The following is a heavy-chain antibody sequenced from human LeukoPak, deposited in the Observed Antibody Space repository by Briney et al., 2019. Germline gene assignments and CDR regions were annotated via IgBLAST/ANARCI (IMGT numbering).Heavy chain of an antibody. Sequence: PSETLSLTCTVSGGSFSGYYWSWIRQPPGKGLEWIGEINHSGSTNYNPSLKSRVTISVDTSKNQFSLKLSSVTAADTAVYYCARVSRMSGWTFDYWGQGTLVTVSS. CDR3: ARVSRMSGWTFDY. J-gene: IGHJ4*02. CDR2: INHSGST. D-gene: IGHD6-19*01. CDR1: GGSFSGYY. V-gene: IGHV4-34*01.